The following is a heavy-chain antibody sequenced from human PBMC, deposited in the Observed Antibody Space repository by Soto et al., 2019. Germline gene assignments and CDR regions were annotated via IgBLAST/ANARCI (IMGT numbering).Heavy chain of an antibody. J-gene: IGHJ3*02. CDR2: ISWNSGSI. Sequence: GGSLRLSCAASGFTFDDYAMHWVRQAPGKGLEWVSGISWNSGSIGYADSVKGRFTISRDNAKNSLYLQMNSLRAEDTALYYCEKDRFGSPPGGGFDIWGQGTMVTVSS. CDR3: EKDRFGSPPGGGFDI. CDR1: GFTFDDYA. V-gene: IGHV3-9*01. D-gene: IGHD1-26*01.